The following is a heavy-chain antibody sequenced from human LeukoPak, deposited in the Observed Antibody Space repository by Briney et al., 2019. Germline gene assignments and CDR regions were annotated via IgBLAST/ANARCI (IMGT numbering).Heavy chain of an antibody. D-gene: IGHD2-15*01. V-gene: IGHV4-59*01. CDR1: GFTFSSYE. CDR3: GRDALVGYFSYYYMDV. CDR2: ISNSGST. J-gene: IGHJ6*03. Sequence: GSLRLSCEASGFTFSSYEMSWVRQAPGKGLEWIGYISNSGSTSYNPSLKSRVTISIDTSKNQFSLKLSSVTAADTAVYYCGRDALVGYFSYYYMDVWGKGTTVTVSS.